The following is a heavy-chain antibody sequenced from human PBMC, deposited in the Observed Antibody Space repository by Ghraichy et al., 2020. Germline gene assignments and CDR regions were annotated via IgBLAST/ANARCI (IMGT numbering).Heavy chain of an antibody. J-gene: IGHJ4*02. CDR3: ARIATSGTIDY. V-gene: IGHV1-46*01. D-gene: IGHD6-13*01. Sequence: ASVKISCKPSGYSFTTYFIHWVRQPPGPGLEWMGIINPGGGSATYAERFRGRVAMTRDTSTRTVYMELSGLRSEDTAVYYCARIATSGTIDYWGQGTLVTVSS. CDR2: INPGGGSA. CDR1: GYSFTTYF.